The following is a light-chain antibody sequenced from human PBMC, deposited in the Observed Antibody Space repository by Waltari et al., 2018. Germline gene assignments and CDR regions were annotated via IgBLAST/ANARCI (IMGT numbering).Light chain of an antibody. V-gene: IGKV3-20*01. CDR2: GAS. Sequence: DIVLTQSPGTLSLSPGERATLSCRASQSVRSSYLAWYQQKPGQAPRLLIYGASSRATGIPYRFSGSGSGTDFTLTISRLEPEDFAVYYCQQYGSSPFTFGGGTKVDI. CDR3: QQYGSSPFT. J-gene: IGKJ4*01. CDR1: QSVRSSY.